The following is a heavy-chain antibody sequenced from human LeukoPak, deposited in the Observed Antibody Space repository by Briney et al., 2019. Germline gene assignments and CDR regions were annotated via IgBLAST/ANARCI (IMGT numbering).Heavy chain of an antibody. Sequence: PSETLSLTCTISGDSISSSSYYWGWIRQPPGKGLEWIGDIYCRGSTYYSPSLKSRVSISIDTSNNQFSLTLNSVTAADTALYFCARRRYYDSTGYLDWGQGTLVTVSS. D-gene: IGHD3-22*01. J-gene: IGHJ1*01. CDR2: IYCRGST. CDR3: ARRRYYDSTGYLD. CDR1: GDSISSSSYY. V-gene: IGHV4-39*01.